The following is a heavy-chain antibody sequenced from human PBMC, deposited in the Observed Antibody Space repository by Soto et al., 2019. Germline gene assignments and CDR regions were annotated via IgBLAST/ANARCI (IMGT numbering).Heavy chain of an antibody. CDR1: GFTFSSNA. Sequence: VQLLESGGDLVQPGGSLRLSCAASGFTFSSNAMSWVRQAPGKGLEWVSAITNSGGDTLYADSVKGRFTISRDNFKNTLYLQMNSLRAEDTAIYYCARASGESYPGSRVFDSWGQGTRVTVSS. J-gene: IGHJ4*02. V-gene: IGHV3-23*01. D-gene: IGHD3-10*01. CDR3: ARASGESYPGSRVFDS. CDR2: ITNSGGDT.